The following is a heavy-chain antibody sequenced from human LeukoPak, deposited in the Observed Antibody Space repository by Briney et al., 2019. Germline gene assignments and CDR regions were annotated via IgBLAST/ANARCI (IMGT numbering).Heavy chain of an antibody. J-gene: IGHJ4*02. V-gene: IGHV3-53*01. CDR1: EFTVSRNY. D-gene: IGHD5-24*01. CDR2: IFSNGDT. CDR3: TRDQMNY. Sequence: GGSLTLSCTASEFTVSRNYMLWVRQAPGKGLEWVSLIFSNGDTHYADSVKGRFTISRGTSKNTVSLQMNSLRVEDTAMYYCTRDQMNYWGQGTLVTVSS.